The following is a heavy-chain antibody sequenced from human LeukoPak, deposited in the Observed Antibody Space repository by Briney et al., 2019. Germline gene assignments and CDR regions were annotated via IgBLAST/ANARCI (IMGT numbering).Heavy chain of an antibody. J-gene: IGHJ4*02. CDR2: ISGYNENT. V-gene: IGHV1-18*01. Sequence: ASVKVSCKASGYTFTNYGISWVRQAPGQGLEWMGWISGYNENTHFAQKFLGRVTMTTDTSTDTAYMELTSLTYDDTAVYYCAREKGTIFGVVIPHFDYWGQGTLVTVSS. CDR1: GYTFTNYG. D-gene: IGHD3-3*01. CDR3: AREKGTIFGVVIPHFDY.